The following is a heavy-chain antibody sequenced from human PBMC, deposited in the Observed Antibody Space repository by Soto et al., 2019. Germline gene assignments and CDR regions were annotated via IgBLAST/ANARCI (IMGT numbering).Heavy chain of an antibody. J-gene: IGHJ4*02. CDR2: IKSKTDGGRT. CDR3: TTDRIERFLGFDY. D-gene: IGHD3-3*01. CDR1: GFTFSNAW. V-gene: IGHV3-15*01. Sequence: EVQLVESGGGLVKPGGSLRLSCAASGFTFSNAWMSWVRQAPGKGLEWVGRIKSKTDGGRTDYAAPVKGRFTISRDASKNTLYLQMNSLKTEDTAVYYCTTDRIERFLGFDYWGQGTLVTVSS.